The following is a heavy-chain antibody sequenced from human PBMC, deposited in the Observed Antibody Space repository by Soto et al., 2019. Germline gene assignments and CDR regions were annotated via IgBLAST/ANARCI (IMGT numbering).Heavy chain of an antibody. Sequence: GGSLRLSCAASGFTFSHYGMNWVRQAPGQGLEWVSYISDSGSTVKYADSLKGRFTISRDNAKNTLFLQMSSLGDEDTAIYYYGRGYYDTSGYPLVDFWGQGTLVTVSS. V-gene: IGHV3-48*03. CDR1: GFTFSHYG. D-gene: IGHD3-22*01. CDR3: GRGYYDTSGYPLVDF. J-gene: IGHJ4*02. CDR2: ISDSGSTV.